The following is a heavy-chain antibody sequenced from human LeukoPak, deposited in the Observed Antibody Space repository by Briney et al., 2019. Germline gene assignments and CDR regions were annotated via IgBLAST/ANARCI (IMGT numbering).Heavy chain of an antibody. CDR3: VRASSNYYSDY. D-gene: IGHD3-16*02. CDR2: SRNKANSYTT. CDR1: GFTFSDHY. Sequence: GGSLRLSCAASGFTFSDHYMDWVRQAPGEGLEWVGRSRNKANSYTTEYAASVKGRFTISRGDSKNSVHLQLNSLKTEDTAVYYCVRASSNYYSDYWGQGTLVTDSS. V-gene: IGHV3-72*01. J-gene: IGHJ4*02.